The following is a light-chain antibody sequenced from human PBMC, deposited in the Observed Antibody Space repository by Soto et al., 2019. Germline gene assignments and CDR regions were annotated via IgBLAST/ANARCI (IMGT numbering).Light chain of an antibody. J-gene: IGKJ5*01. CDR2: DAS. Sequence: EIVLTQPPATLSLSPGERATLSCRASQSIGLAIAWYQHKPGQAPRLLIFDASQRATGIPARFSGSGSGTDFTLTISSLEPEDFAVYYCQQRRSWPPTITFGQGTRLEIK. V-gene: IGKV3-11*01. CDR3: QQRRSWPPTIT. CDR1: QSIGLA.